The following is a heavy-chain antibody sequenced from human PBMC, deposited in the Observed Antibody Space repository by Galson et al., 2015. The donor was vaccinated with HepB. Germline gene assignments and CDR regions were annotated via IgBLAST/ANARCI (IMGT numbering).Heavy chain of an antibody. D-gene: IGHD6-13*01. CDR3: TRVGSSWWSYYYGMDV. J-gene: IGHJ6*02. CDR2: IRSKAYGGTT. V-gene: IGHV3-49*03. Sequence: SLRLSCAASGFTFGDYAMSWFRQAPGKGLEWVGFIRSKAYGGTTEYAASVKGRFTISRDDSKSIAYLQMNSLKTEDTAVYYCTRVGSSWWSYYYGMDVWGQGTTVTVSS. CDR1: GFTFGDYA.